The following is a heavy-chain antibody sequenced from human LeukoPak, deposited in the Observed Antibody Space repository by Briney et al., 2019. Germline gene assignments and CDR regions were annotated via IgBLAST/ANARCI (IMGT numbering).Heavy chain of an antibody. Sequence: GGSLRLSCAASGFTFSSYAMSWVRQAPGKGLEWVSAISGSGGSTYYADSAKGRFTISRDNAKNTLYLQMNSLRAEDTAVYYCAREITTNGGRYFDYWGQGTLVTVSS. D-gene: IGHD7-27*01. CDR2: ISGSGGST. J-gene: IGHJ4*02. CDR1: GFTFSSYA. V-gene: IGHV3-23*01. CDR3: AREITTNGGRYFDY.